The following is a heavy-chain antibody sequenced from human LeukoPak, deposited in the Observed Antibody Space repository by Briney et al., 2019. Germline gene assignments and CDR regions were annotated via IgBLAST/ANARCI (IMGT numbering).Heavy chain of an antibody. CDR3: ARGTLDTAMVFDY. D-gene: IGHD5-18*01. J-gene: IGHJ4*02. V-gene: IGHV4-34*01. CDR1: GGSFSGYY. Sequence: SETLSLTCAVYGGSFSGYYWSWIRQPPGKGLEWIGEINHRGSTNYNPSLKSRVTISVDTSKNQFSLKLSSVTAADTAVYYCARGTLDTAMVFDYWGQGTLVTVSS. CDR2: INHRGST.